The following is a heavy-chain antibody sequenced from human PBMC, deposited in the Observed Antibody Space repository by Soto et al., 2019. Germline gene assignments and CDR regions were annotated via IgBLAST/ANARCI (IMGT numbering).Heavy chain of an antibody. CDR2: ISGSGKTI. D-gene: IGHD6-19*01. CDR1: GFTFSNYE. V-gene: IGHV3-48*03. J-gene: IGHJ5*02. CDR3: ARVKYIAVTGTPRWFDP. Sequence: EVQLVESGGGLVQPGGSLRLSCAASGFTFSNYEMNWVRQAPGKGLEWVSYISGSGKTIYYADSVKGRFTISRDNAKNSLFLQMNSLRDEDTAVYYCARVKYIAVTGTPRWFDPWGQGTLVTVSS.